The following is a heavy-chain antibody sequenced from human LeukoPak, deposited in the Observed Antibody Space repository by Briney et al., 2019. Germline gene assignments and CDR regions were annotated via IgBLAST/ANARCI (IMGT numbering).Heavy chain of an antibody. Sequence: PGGSLRLSCAASGFTFSSYWMSWVRQAPGKGLEWVANIKQDGSEKYYVDSVKGRFTISRDNAKNSLYLQMNSLRAEDTAVYYCARDDYDILTGYYFDYWGQGTLVTVSS. CDR1: GFTFSSYW. CDR2: IKQDGSEK. CDR3: ARDDYDILTGYYFDY. D-gene: IGHD3-9*01. J-gene: IGHJ4*02. V-gene: IGHV3-7*01.